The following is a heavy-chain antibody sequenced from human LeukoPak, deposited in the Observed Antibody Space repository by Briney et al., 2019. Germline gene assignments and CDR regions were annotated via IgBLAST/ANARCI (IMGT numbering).Heavy chain of an antibody. CDR1: GGSISRYY. V-gene: IGHV4-59*01. J-gene: IGHJ4*02. CDR2: IYYSGST. Sequence: SETLSLTCTVSGGSISRYYWSWIRQPPGKGLEWIGYIYYSGSTNYNPSLKSRVTISVDTSKSQFSLKLSSVTAADTAVYYCARGTGYSSSWYPDYWGQGTLVTVSS. CDR3: ARGTGYSSSWYPDY. D-gene: IGHD6-13*01.